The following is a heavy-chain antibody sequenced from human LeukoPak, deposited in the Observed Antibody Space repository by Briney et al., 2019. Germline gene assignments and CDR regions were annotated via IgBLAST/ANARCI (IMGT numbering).Heavy chain of an antibody. CDR1: GSTFSSYP. CDR2: IIDSGDIT. Sequence: GGSLRLSCESSGSTFSSYPMSWVRQAPGKGLEWVSGIIDSGDITYYANSVKGRFTISRDNAKNSLYLQMNSLRAEDTAVYYCARVGYQLLHYYYYYMDVWGKGTTVTVSS. V-gene: IGHV3-23*01. D-gene: IGHD2-2*01. CDR3: ARVGYQLLHYYYYYMDV. J-gene: IGHJ6*03.